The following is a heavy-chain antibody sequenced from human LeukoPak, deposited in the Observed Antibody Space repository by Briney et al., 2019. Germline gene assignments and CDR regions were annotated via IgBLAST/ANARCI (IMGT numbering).Heavy chain of an antibody. CDR1: GFTFNSYA. J-gene: IGHJ5*02. CDR2: ISGSGGST. D-gene: IGHD3-3*01. CDR3: AKEKEWLGDLNWFDP. Sequence: GGSLRLSCAASGFTFNSYAMSWVRHAPGKGLEGVSAISGSGGSTYYADSVKGRFTISRDNSKNTLYLQMNSLRAEDTAVYYCAKEKEWLGDLNWFDPWGQGTLVTVSS. V-gene: IGHV3-23*01.